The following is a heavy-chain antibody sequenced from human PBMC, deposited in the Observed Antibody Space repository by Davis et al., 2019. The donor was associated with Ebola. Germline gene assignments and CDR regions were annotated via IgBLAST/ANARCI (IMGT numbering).Heavy chain of an antibody. CDR3: ARSNHDFTRFGVAFFDY. V-gene: IGHV4-31*03. CDR1: GGSVTSGALY. Sequence: SETLSLTCTVSGGSVTSGALYWTWTRQRPGTALDWIGYIYYIVLTDYNPSLRSRVTLSVDTSKNQFSLRLTSVTAAETAVYYCARSNHDFTRFGVAFFDYWGQGILVTVSS. D-gene: IGHD3-10*01. CDR2: IYYIVLT. J-gene: IGHJ4*02.